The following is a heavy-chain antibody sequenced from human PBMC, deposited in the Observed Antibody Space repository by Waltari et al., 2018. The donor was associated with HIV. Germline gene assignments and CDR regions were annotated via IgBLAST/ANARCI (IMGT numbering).Heavy chain of an antibody. J-gene: IGHJ3*02. CDR3: ARASKVTRVTNDALVI. CDR1: GFTLSFYT. Sequence: LVESGGGLVKPGGSLRLSCSASGFTLSFYTMNWGRQAPGKGLRWVSAMSSHSHYIYYADSVKGRFTIDRDGARTALYLEMNSLMAEDTAVYYCARASKVTRVTNDALVIWGQGTMVSVSS. D-gene: IGHD4-17*01. CDR2: MSSHSHYI. V-gene: IGHV3-21*01.